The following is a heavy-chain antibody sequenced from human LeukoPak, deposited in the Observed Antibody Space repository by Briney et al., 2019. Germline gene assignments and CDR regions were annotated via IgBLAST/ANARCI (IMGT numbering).Heavy chain of an antibody. CDR3: VRDWGYDSSGYWQKYFDT. CDR2: ISNSGSSI. Sequence: GGSLRLSCAASGFTFSSYEMNWVRQAPGKGLEWVSYISNSGSSIYYADSVEGRFTISRDNAKNTVYLQMNSLRAEDTAVYYCVRDWGYDSSGYWQKYFDTWGQGTLVTVSS. D-gene: IGHD3-22*01. CDR1: GFTFSSYE. J-gene: IGHJ4*02. V-gene: IGHV3-48*03.